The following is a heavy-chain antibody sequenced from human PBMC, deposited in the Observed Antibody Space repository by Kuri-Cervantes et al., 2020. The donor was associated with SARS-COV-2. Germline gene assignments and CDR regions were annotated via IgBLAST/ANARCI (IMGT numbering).Heavy chain of an antibody. D-gene: IGHD2-21*01. Sequence: GSLRLSCSVSGGSISSYYWSWIRQPPEKGLEWIGNIYFTGNTNYNPALGSRVTISIDTLKNQFSLMLGSLTAADTAVYYCARRFGDYGQFDYWGQGTLVTVSS. CDR1: GGSISSYY. CDR2: IYFTGNT. V-gene: IGHV4-59*01. J-gene: IGHJ4*02. CDR3: ARRFGDYGQFDY.